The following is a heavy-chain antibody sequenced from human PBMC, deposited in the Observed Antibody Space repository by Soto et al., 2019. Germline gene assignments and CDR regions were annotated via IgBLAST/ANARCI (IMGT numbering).Heavy chain of an antibody. CDR2: IYTGGSI. Sequence: SETLSLTCTVSGGSLSNYYWSWIRQPTGKGLEWIGRIYTGGSINYNPSLKSRVTMSVDTSKQQFSLKLTSVTAADTAVYYCARDLVSSGFSPDWFDPWGQGTLVTVSS. J-gene: IGHJ5*02. D-gene: IGHD3-22*01. CDR3: ARDLVSSGFSPDWFDP. CDR1: GGSLSNYY. V-gene: IGHV4-4*07.